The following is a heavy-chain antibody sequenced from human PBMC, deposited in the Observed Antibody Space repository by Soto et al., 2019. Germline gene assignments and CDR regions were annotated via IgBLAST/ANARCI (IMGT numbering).Heavy chain of an antibody. J-gene: IGHJ4*02. CDR1: GGSISSGGYY. D-gene: IGHD2-2*01. Sequence: SETLSLTCTVSGGSISSGGYYWSWIRQHPGKGLEWIGYIYYSGSTYYNPSLKSRVTTSVDTSKNQFSLKLSSVTAADTAVYYCARVTGSVPHFDYWGQGTLVTVSS. CDR2: IYYSGST. CDR3: ARVTGSVPHFDY. V-gene: IGHV4-31*03.